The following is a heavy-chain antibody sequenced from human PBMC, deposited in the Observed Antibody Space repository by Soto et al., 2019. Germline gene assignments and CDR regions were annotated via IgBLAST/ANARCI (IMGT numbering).Heavy chain of an antibody. CDR1: SGSISSSNW. Sequence: SETLSLTCAVSSGSISSSNWWSWVRQPPGKGLEWIGEIYHSGSTNYNPSLKSRVTISVDKSKNQFSLKLSSVTAADTAVYYCAKNYGDSSLTSYYYYYMDVWGKGTTVTVSS. J-gene: IGHJ6*03. V-gene: IGHV4-4*02. D-gene: IGHD4-17*01. CDR2: IYHSGST. CDR3: AKNYGDSSLTSYYYYYMDV.